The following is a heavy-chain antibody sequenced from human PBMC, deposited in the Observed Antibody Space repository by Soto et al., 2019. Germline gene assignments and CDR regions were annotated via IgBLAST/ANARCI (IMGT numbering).Heavy chain of an antibody. CDR2: IYYSGST. CDR3: ARNEGIQLWSGGVYYNYYYGMEG. D-gene: IGHD5-18*01. J-gene: IGHJ6*02. CDR1: GGSVSSGSYH. V-gene: IGHV4-61*01. Sequence: SETLSLTCTVSGGSVSSGSYHWSWLRQPPGKGLEWLGYIYYSGSTNYNPSLKSRVTISVDTSKNQFSLKLSSVTAADTAVYYCARNEGIQLWSGGVYYNYYYGMEGWGHGTKVTVFS.